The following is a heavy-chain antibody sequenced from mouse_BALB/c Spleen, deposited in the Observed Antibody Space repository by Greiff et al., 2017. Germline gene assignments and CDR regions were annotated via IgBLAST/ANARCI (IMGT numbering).Heavy chain of an antibody. CDR3: ARGDYRYDYFDY. V-gene: IGHV1-69*02. CDR2: IDPSDSET. J-gene: IGHJ2*01. Sequence: QVQLQQPGAELVKPGAPVKLSCKASGYTFTSYWMNWVKQRPGRGLEWIGRIDPSDSETHYNQKFKDKATLTVDKSSSTAYIQLSSLTSEDSAVYYCARGDYRYDYFDYWGQGTTLTVSS. D-gene: IGHD2-14*01. CDR1: GYTFTSYW.